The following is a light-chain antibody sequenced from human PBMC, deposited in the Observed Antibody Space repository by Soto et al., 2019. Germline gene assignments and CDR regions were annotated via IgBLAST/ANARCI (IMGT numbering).Light chain of an antibody. Sequence: IRMTQSPSSLSASTGDRVTITCRASQGISSYLAWYQQKPGKAPKLLIYAASTLQSGVPSRFSGSGSGTDFTLTISCLQSGDFATYYCQQYYSYPRTFGQGTKVEIK. CDR1: QGISSY. J-gene: IGKJ1*01. CDR3: QQYYSYPRT. V-gene: IGKV1-8*01. CDR2: AAS.